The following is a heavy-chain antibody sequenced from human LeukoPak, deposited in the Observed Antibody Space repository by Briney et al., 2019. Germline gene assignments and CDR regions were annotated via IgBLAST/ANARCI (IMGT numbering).Heavy chain of an antibody. V-gene: IGHV3-23*01. J-gene: IGHJ4*02. CDR3: AKRGVVIRVIVVGFHKDAYYFDS. Sequence: GGSLRLSCAVSGIPLSNYAMSCVRQAPGKGLEWVAGISGCGGGTNYADSVKGRFTSSRDNPKNKLYRQRNNLGADDTAVYFCAKRGVVIRVIVVGFHKDAYYFDSWGQGALVTVSS. CDR2: ISGCGGGT. CDR1: GIPLSNYA. D-gene: IGHD2-15*01.